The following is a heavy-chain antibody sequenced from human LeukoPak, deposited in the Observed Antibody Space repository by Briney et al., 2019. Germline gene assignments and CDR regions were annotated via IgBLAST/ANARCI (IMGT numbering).Heavy chain of an antibody. J-gene: IGHJ4*02. D-gene: IGHD3-10*01. CDR1: GLTFRSYA. Sequence: GGSLRLSCAASGLTFRSYAMNWVRQAPGKGLEWVSYISSSGSTIYYADSVKGRFTISRDNAKNSLYLQMNSLRAEDTAVYYCARDPDYYGSGTYFNHYFDYWGQGTLVTVSS. CDR3: ARDPDYYGSGTYFNHYFDY. CDR2: ISSSGSTI. V-gene: IGHV3-48*04.